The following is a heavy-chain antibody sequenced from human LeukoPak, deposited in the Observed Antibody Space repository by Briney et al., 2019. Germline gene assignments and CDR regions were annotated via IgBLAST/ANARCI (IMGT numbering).Heavy chain of an antibody. D-gene: IGHD6-13*01. V-gene: IGHV3-7*01. CDR2: IKQDGSEK. Sequence: GGSLRLSCAASGFTFSSYWMSWVRQAPGKGLEWVANIKQDGSEKYYVDSVKGRFTISRDNAKNSLYLQMNSLRAEDTAVYYCARQQLNYYYGMDVWGQGTTVTVSS. CDR1: GFTFSSYW. CDR3: ARQQLNYYYGMDV. J-gene: IGHJ6*02.